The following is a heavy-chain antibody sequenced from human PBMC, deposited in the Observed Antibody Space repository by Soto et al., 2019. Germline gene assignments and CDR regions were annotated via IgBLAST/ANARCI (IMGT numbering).Heavy chain of an antibody. J-gene: IGHJ4*02. D-gene: IGHD3-22*01. CDR2: FIPMLGTS. CDR1: GDTFSKST. Sequence: QVQLVQSGAEVKRPGSSVKVSCKASGDTFSKSTFSWVRQVPGQGLEWMGRFIPMLGTSNYAQKFQGRVTITAVKSWGTVFIDLSSLTPEDPAVYYSASLYDVSSGNFDYWGQGTLVTISS. V-gene: IGHV1-69*08. CDR3: ASLYDVSSGNFDY.